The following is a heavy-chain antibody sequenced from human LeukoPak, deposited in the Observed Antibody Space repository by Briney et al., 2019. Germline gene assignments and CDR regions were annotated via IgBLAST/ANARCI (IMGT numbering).Heavy chain of an antibody. CDR2: ITTSSSYI. CDR1: GFTFSSYS. Sequence: GGSLRLSCAASGFTFSSYSMNWVRQAPGKGLEWVSSITTSSSYIYYAVSVKGRFTISRDNAKNSLYLQMNSLRAEGTAVYYCARGDGYWGQGTLVTVSS. V-gene: IGHV3-21*01. CDR3: ARGDGY. J-gene: IGHJ4*02.